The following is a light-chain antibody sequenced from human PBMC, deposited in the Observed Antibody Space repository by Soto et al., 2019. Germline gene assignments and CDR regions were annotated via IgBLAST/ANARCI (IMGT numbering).Light chain of an antibody. V-gene: IGLV1-40*01. CDR3: QSYHSSLSAVV. J-gene: IGLJ2*01. CDR1: SSNIGAGYD. Sequence: QSVLTQPPSVSGAPGQRVTISCTGSSSNIGAGYDVHWYQQLPGTAPKLLIYGNSNRPSGVPDRFSGSKSGTSASLAITGLQAEDEADYYCQSYHSSLSAVVFGGGTKVTVL. CDR2: GNS.